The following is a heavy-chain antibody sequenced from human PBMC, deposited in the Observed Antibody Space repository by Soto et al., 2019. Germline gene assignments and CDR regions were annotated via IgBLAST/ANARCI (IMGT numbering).Heavy chain of an antibody. D-gene: IGHD3-10*01. J-gene: IGHJ4*02. Sequence: EVQLLESGGGLVQPGGSLRLSCAASGFTFSSYAMWWVRQAPGKGLECVSAISVGGETTYYAYSVKGRFTISRDNSTNTLYLQMNSLRAEDTAVYYCAFNSGSGSYYFDYWGQGTLVTVSS. CDR2: ISVGGETT. CDR3: AFNSGSGSYYFDY. CDR1: GFTFSSYA. V-gene: IGHV3-23*01.